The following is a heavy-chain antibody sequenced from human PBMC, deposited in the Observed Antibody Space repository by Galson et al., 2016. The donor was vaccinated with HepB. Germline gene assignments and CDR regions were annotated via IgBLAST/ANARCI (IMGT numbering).Heavy chain of an antibody. D-gene: IGHD3-3*01. V-gene: IGHV4-61*08. CDR2: IFYSQSP. Sequence: SETLYLTCSVFGASITGGGYHWNWIRHTPGKRLEWIGYIFYSQSPTYNPSLAGRVLMSVDRSQNQISLRLTSLTAADSAIYYCAGAPVTFYETSGFLSGPRKVFIYWGQGTLVHVSS. J-gene: IGHJ4*01. CDR3: AGAPVTFYETSGFLSGPRKVFIY. CDR1: GASITGGGYH.